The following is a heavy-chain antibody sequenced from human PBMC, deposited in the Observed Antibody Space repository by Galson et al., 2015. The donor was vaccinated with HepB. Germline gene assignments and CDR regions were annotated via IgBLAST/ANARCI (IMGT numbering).Heavy chain of an antibody. CDR1: GFTFSGYA. Sequence: SLRLSCAASGFTFSGYAMSWVRQAPGKGLEWVSSIGSSGYSTDYADSVKGRFTISRDNSKNTLYLQMNSLRAEDSAVYYCWRTPGIAVSGTYYFDYWGQGTLVTVSS. CDR3: WRTPGIAVSGTYYFDY. CDR2: IGSSGYST. V-gene: IGHV3-23*01. J-gene: IGHJ4*02. D-gene: IGHD6-19*01.